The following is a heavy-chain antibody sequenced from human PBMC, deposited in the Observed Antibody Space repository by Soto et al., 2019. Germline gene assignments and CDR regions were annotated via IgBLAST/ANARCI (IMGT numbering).Heavy chain of an antibody. CDR2: IYYTGKT. Sequence: QVRLQESGPGLVKPSQTLSLTCTVSSGSISSPDYYWSWIRQPPGKGLEWIGYIYYTGKTYYNPSLKSRVIMSVDTSTNQFSLKVTSVTAADTAVYYCASGGSSNWFDPWGQGTLVTVSS. CDR3: ASGGSSNWFDP. J-gene: IGHJ5*02. D-gene: IGHD1-26*01. V-gene: IGHV4-30-4*01. CDR1: SGSISSPDYY.